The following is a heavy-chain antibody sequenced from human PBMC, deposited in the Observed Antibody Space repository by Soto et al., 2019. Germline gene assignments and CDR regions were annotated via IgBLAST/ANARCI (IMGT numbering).Heavy chain of an antibody. CDR3: ASPRAAGTPFDY. J-gene: IGHJ4*02. CDR2: ISYDGSNK. V-gene: IGHV3-30-3*01. CDR1: GFTFSSYA. D-gene: IGHD6-13*01. Sequence: QVQLVESGGGVVQPGRSLRLSCAASGFTFSSYAMHWVRQAPGKGLEWVAVISYDGSNKYYADSVKGRFTISRDNSKNTLYLQMNSMRDEDTAVYYCASPRAAGTPFDYWGQGTLVTVSS.